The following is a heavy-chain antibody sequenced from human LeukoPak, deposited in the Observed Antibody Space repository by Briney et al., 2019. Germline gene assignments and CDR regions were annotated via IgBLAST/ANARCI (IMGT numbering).Heavy chain of an antibody. V-gene: IGHV4-39*07. J-gene: IGHJ4*02. Sequence: SSETLSLTCTVSGGSIRSSSYYWGWIRQPPGKGLEWIGTIYYNGSTNYNPSLKSRVTMSVDTSKNQFSLKLSSVTAADTAVYYCASGYSSGWYDYWGQGTLVTVSS. D-gene: IGHD6-19*01. CDR1: GGSIRSSSYY. CDR3: ASGYSSGWYDY. CDR2: IYYNGST.